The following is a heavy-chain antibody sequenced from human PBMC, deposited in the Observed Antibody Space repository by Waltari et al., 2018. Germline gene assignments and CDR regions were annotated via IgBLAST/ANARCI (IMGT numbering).Heavy chain of an antibody. CDR1: GFTFSSYA. V-gene: IGHV3-23*01. CDR3: ARGSDYGDYDTVFDY. CDR2: ISGSGGST. Sequence: EVQLLESGGGLVQPGGSLRLSCAASGFTFSSYAMSWVRQAPGKGLEWVPAISGSGGSTYYADSVKGRFTISRDNSKNTLYLQMSSLRAEDTAVYYCARGSDYGDYDTVFDYWGQGTLVTVSS. J-gene: IGHJ4*02. D-gene: IGHD4-17*01.